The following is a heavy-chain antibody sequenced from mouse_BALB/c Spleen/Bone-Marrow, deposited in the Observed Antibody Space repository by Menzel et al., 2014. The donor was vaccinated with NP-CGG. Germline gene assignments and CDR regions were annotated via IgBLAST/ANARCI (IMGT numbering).Heavy chain of an antibody. CDR1: GYTFTDYE. D-gene: IGHD1-1*01. CDR3: TRYGSRGY. J-gene: IGHJ3*02. CDR2: IDPETDNT. Sequence: QVQLQQPGAELVRPGASVTLSCEASGYTFTDYEMHWVKQTPVHGLEWIGSIDPETDNTVFNQKFKAKATLTADRSSNTASMDLRSLTSEDSAVYYCTRYGSRGYWGQGTLVTVS. V-gene: IGHV1-15*01.